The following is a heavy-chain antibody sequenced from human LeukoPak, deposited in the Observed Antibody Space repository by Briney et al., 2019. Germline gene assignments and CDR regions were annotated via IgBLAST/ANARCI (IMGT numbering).Heavy chain of an antibody. CDR2: ISLGGGST. D-gene: IGHD2-2*01. V-gene: IGHV3-23*01. Sequence: YPGGSLRLSCVASRFTFSTYGMSWVRQAPGKGLEWVSAISLGGGSTYYADSVKGRFTISRDNSKNTLYLQMNSLRAEDTAVYYCANGYRYCSSTSCDFDYWGQGTLVTVSS. J-gene: IGHJ4*02. CDR1: RFTFSTYG. CDR3: ANGYRYCSSTSCDFDY.